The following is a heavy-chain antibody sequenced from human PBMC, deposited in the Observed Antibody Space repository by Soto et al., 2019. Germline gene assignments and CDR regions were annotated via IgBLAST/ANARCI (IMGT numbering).Heavy chain of an antibody. J-gene: IGHJ5*02. V-gene: IGHV3-15*01. CDR1: GFSFSRYL. D-gene: IGHD3-22*01. CDR3: TIPRGPMIRP. Sequence: GGSLRLSCAASGFSFSRYLMTWVRQAPGKGLEWVGRIKSKTDGGTTDYAAPVKGRFTISRDDSKNTMYLQMNSLKTEDTAVYYCTIPRGPMIRPWGQGTLVTVSS. CDR2: IKSKTDGGTT.